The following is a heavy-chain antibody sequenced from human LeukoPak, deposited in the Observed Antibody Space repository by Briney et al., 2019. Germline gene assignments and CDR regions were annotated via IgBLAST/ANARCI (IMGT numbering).Heavy chain of an antibody. V-gene: IGHV3-30*04. CDR2: ISYDGSNK. J-gene: IGHJ3*02. Sequence: GGSLRLSCAASGFTFSSYAMHWVRQAPGKGLEWVAVISYDGSNKYYADSVKGRFTISRDNSKNTLYLQMNSLRAEDTAVYYCARGRGATVITYAFDIWGQGTMVTVSS. D-gene: IGHD4-17*01. CDR3: ARGRGATVITYAFDI. CDR1: GFTFSSYA.